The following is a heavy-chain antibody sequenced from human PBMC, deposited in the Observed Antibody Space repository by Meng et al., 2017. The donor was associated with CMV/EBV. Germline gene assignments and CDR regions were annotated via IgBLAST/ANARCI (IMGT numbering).Heavy chain of an antibody. V-gene: IGHV1-2*02. CDR1: GSIFTGYY. CDR3: AREGGPRSIFGAESNFFAP. CDR2: INPKTGDT. Sequence: SGSIFTGYYMHWVRQAPGQGLEWMGWINPKTGDTNYAQKFQGRVTMTRDTSISTAYMELSRLRSDDTAVYYCAREGGPRSIFGAESNFFAPWGQGTLVTV. J-gene: IGHJ5*02. D-gene: IGHD3-3*01.